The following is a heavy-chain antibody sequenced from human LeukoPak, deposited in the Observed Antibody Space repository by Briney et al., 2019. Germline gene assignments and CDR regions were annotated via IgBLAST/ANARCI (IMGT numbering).Heavy chain of an antibody. V-gene: IGHV4-59*08. J-gene: IGHJ4*02. D-gene: IGHD4-23*01. Sequence: PSETLSLTCTVSGGSISSYYWSWIRQPPGKGPEWIGFIYYSGSTNYNPSLESRVTISVDTSKNHYSLKLTSVTAADTAVYYCASHMINYGGIQRFYLDNSGQGALVTVSS. CDR2: IYYSGST. CDR3: ASHMINYGGIQRFYLDN. CDR1: GGSISSYY.